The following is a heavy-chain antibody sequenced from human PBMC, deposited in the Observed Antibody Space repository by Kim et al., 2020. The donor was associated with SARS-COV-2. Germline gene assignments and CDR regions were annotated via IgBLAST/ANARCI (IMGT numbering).Heavy chain of an antibody. CDR2: NT. Sequence: NTKYSQKFQGRVTSTRDTSARTSYMELSSLISEDTAVYYCARDEGGPLEYWGQGTLVTVSS. J-gene: IGHJ4*02. CDR3: ARDEGGPLEY. D-gene: IGHD3-16*01. V-gene: IGHV1-3*01.